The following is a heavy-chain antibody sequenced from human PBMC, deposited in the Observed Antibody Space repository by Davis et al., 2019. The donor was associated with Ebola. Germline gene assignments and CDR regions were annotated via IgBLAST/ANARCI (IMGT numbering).Heavy chain of an antibody. CDR1: GYTFTGYY. D-gene: IGHD3-22*01. V-gene: IGHV1-2*06. J-gene: IGHJ6*02. CDR3: ARGGITMIVVPRDYYYGMDV. Sequence: ASVKVSCKASGYTFTGYYMHWVRQAPGQGLEWMGRINPNSGGTNYAQKFQGRVTMTRDTSISTAYMELSRLRSDDTAVYYCARGGITMIVVPRDYYYGMDVWGQGTTFTVS. CDR2: INPNSGGT.